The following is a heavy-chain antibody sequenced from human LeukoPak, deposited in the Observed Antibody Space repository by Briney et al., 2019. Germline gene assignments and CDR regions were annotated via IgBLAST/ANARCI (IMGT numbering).Heavy chain of an antibody. CDR2: IYYSGST. CDR3: ARGGVWSGYSPDS. D-gene: IGHD3-3*01. Sequence: SETLSLTCTVSGGSISSYYWNWIRQPPGKGLEWISYIYYSGSTKYNPSLKSRVTISADTSKNHFSLNLSSVTAADTAVYYCARGGVWSGYSPDSWGQGTLVTVSS. J-gene: IGHJ5*01. V-gene: IGHV4-59*13. CDR1: GGSISSYY.